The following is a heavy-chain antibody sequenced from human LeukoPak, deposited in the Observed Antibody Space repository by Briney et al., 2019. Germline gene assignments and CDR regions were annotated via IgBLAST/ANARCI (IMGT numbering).Heavy chain of an antibody. CDR2: ISVYNGNT. D-gene: IGHD3-16*02. CDR1: GYTFTSYA. V-gene: IGHV1-18*01. J-gene: IGHJ4*02. CDR3: ARDVGDYVWGSYRLYYFAY. Sequence: ASVKVSCKASGYTFTSYAISWVRQAPGQGLEWMGWISVYNGNTNYAQKLQGRVTMTTDTSTSTAYMELRSLRSDDTAVYYCARDVGDYVWGSYRLYYFAYWGQGTLVTVSS.